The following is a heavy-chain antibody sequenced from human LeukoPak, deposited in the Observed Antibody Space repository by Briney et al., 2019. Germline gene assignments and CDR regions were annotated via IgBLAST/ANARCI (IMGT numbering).Heavy chain of an antibody. V-gene: IGHV3-21*01. CDR1: GFTFSSYS. Sequence: TTGGSLRLSCAASGFTFSSYSMNWVRQAPGKGLEWVSSISSSSSYIYYADSVKGRFTISRDNAKNSLYLQTNSLRAEDTAVYYCARESGVVSLGAFDIWGQGTMVTVSS. J-gene: IGHJ3*02. CDR3: ARESGVVSLGAFDI. D-gene: IGHD3-22*01. CDR2: ISSSSSYI.